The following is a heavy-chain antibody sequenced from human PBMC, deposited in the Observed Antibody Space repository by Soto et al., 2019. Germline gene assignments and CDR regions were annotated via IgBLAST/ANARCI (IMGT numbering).Heavy chain of an antibody. CDR3: ANDMGGVSVFGVVIPYDFDY. J-gene: IGHJ4*02. CDR2: ISGSGDNT. D-gene: IGHD3-3*01. CDR1: GFDFSGYA. V-gene: IGHV3-23*01. Sequence: EVQLLESGGGLAPPWGSLRLSCAASGFDFSGYAMSWVRRAPGKGLEWLSAISGSGDNTYYTDSVKGRFTISRDNSRNTLYLQMNRLGAEDAAIYYCANDMGGVSVFGVVIPYDFDYWGQGTVVGASS.